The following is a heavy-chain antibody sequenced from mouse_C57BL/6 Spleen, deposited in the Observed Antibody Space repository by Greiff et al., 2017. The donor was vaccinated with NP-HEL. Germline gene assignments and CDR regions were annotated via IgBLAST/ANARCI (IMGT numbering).Heavy chain of an antibody. CDR2: IDPSDSET. J-gene: IGHJ3*01. CDR3: ARAYYDYPWFAY. CDR1: GYTFTSYW. D-gene: IGHD2-4*01. Sequence: QVQLQQPGAELVRPGSSVKLSCKASGYTFTSYWMHWVKQRPIQGLEWIGNIDPSDSETHYNQKFKDKATLTVDKSSSTAYMQLSSLTSEDSAVYYCARAYYDYPWFAYWGQGTLVTVSA. V-gene: IGHV1-52*01.